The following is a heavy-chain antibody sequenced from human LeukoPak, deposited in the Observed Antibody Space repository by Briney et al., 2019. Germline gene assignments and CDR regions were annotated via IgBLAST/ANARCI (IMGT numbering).Heavy chain of an antibody. V-gene: IGHV4-34*01. Sequence: PSETLSLTCGVSSGSLSGYYWRWIRQPPGGGLEWLGEITHSGSPNYNPSPKSRVTISGDTSKKQFSLNLTSVTAADTGVYYCARGVDLWGRGTPVTVSS. CDR3: ARGVDL. CDR1: SGSLSGYY. J-gene: IGHJ2*01. CDR2: ITHSGSP.